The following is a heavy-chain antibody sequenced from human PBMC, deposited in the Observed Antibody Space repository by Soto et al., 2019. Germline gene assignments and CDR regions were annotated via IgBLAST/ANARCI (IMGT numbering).Heavy chain of an antibody. D-gene: IGHD3-3*01. CDR2: ISAYDGKT. CDR1: GYTFNTYG. Sequence: ASVKVSCRTSGYTFNTYGINWVRQAPGQGLELMGWISAYDGKTTYAEKFQGRVTLTTDTSTSTAYMELRSLRSDDTAIYYCARDPHEFWTSYWFDPWGQGTPVTVS. J-gene: IGHJ5*02. V-gene: IGHV1-18*01. CDR3: ARDPHEFWTSYWFDP.